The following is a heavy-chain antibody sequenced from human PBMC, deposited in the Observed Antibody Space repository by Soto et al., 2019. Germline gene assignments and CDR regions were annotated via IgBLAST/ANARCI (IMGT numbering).Heavy chain of an antibody. V-gene: IGHV4-61*08. Sequence: SETLSLTCSVSGDSVSSGGYYWSWIRQPPGKELEWIAYIYYGGSVNYNPSLKSRVTISVDTSRDQFSLKLTSVTAADTAVYYCARWGGRDGYKFVYWGQGTLVTVSS. J-gene: IGHJ4*02. D-gene: IGHD3-16*01. CDR2: IYYGGSV. CDR1: GDSVSSGGYY. CDR3: ARWGGRDGYKFVY.